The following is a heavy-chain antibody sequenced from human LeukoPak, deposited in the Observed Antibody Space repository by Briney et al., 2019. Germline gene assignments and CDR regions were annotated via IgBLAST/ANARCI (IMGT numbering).Heavy chain of an antibody. V-gene: IGHV3-15*05. CDR3: TTQRAGAFDY. D-gene: IGHD3-10*01. Sequence: GRSLRLSCAASGITFANAWMTWVRRAPGKGLEWVGRVLSKSDGGTANYAAPVKGRFTISRDDSKDTVYLQMNTLKTEDTAMYYCTTQRAGAFDYWGQGTLVTVSP. J-gene: IGHJ4*02. CDR2: VLSKSDGGTA. CDR1: GITFANAW.